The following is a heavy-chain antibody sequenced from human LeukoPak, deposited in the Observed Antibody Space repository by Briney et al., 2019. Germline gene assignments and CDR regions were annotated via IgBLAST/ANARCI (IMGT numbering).Heavy chain of an antibody. CDR3: AKASRQAAVASPIDY. Sequence: PGGSLRLSCAASGFTIASYAMSWVRQAPGKGLEWVAGIGGVGDRTYYADSVKGRFTISRDNSKDTLFLQMNSLKAEDTAVYYCAKASRQAAVASPIDYWGQGTLVTVSS. CDR1: GFTIASYA. D-gene: IGHD6-19*01. CDR2: IGGVGDRT. V-gene: IGHV3-23*01. J-gene: IGHJ4*02.